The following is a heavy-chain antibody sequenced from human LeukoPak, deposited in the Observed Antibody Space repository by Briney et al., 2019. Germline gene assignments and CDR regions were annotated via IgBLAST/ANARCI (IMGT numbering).Heavy chain of an antibody. Sequence: PGGSLRLSCAASGFTFSSYAMSWVRQAPGKGLEWVSAISGSGGSTYYADSVKGRFTISRDNSKNTLYLQMNSLRAEDTAVYYCAKENHVLLWFGELSWFDPWGQGTLVTVSS. CDR1: GFTFSSYA. CDR2: ISGSGGST. D-gene: IGHD3-10*01. V-gene: IGHV3-23*01. J-gene: IGHJ5*02. CDR3: AKENHVLLWFGELSWFDP.